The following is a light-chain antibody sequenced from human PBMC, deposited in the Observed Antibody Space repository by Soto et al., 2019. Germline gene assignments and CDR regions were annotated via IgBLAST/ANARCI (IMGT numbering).Light chain of an antibody. V-gene: IGLV1-40*01. Sequence: QSVLTQPPSVSGAPGQRVTISCTGSSSNIGAGYDVNWYQQLPGAAPKLMIYSVSNRPSGVSYRFSGSKSGNTASLTISGLQAEDEADYYCISYTVSRSYVFGTGTKVTVL. CDR1: SSNIGAGYD. CDR3: ISYTVSRSYV. CDR2: SVS. J-gene: IGLJ1*01.